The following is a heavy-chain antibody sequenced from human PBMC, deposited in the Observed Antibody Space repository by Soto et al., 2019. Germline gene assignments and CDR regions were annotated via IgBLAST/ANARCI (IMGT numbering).Heavy chain of an antibody. CDR3: ASVRARLDAFDI. CDR1: GFTFSSYW. CDR2: INSDGSST. D-gene: IGHD3-10*01. Sequence: GGSLRLSCAASGFTFSSYWMHWVRQAPGKGLVWVSRINSDGSSTSYADSVKGRFTISRDNAKNTLYLQMNSLRAEDTAVYYCASVRARLDAFDIWGQGTMVTVSS. V-gene: IGHV3-74*01. J-gene: IGHJ3*02.